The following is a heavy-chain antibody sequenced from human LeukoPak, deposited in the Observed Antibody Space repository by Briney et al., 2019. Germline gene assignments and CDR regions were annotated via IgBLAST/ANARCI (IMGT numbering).Heavy chain of an antibody. CDR1: GFSFSSYG. J-gene: IGHJ4*02. V-gene: IGHV3-30*02. CDR3: ARDASSRDFDY. Sequence: GGSLRLSCAGSGFSFSSYGMHCVRQAPGKGLEWMAFIRSDGSNKYYADSVKGRFTISRDNSKNSLYLQMNSLRAEDTAVYYCARDASSRDFDYWGQGTLVTVSS. CDR2: IRSDGSNK. D-gene: IGHD6-13*01.